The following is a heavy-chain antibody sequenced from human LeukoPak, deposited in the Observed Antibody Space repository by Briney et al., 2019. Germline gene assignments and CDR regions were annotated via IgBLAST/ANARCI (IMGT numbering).Heavy chain of an antibody. J-gene: IGHJ4*02. Sequence: GGSLRLSCAASGLIFSSYWMSWVRQAPGKGLEWVSSTIYYADSVKGRFTISRDNAKNSLYLQMNSLRAEDTAVYYCARETAAGTGKYYFDYWGQGTLVTVSS. D-gene: IGHD6-13*01. CDR2: SSTI. V-gene: IGHV3-48*04. CDR3: ARETAAGTGKYYFDY. CDR1: GLIFSSYW.